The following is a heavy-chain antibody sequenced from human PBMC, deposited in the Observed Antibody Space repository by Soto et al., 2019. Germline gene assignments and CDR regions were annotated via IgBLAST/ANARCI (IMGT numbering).Heavy chain of an antibody. Sequence: QVQLVQSGAEVKKPGASVKVSCKASGYTFTSYDINWVRHATGQGLEWMGWMNPDSGNTGYAQKFQGRVTMTRNTSIRTAYMELSSLRSEDTAVYYCARGRGHSSGWYGDYWGQGTLVTVSS. CDR3: ARGRGHSSGWYGDY. D-gene: IGHD6-19*01. V-gene: IGHV1-8*01. J-gene: IGHJ4*02. CDR1: GYTFTSYD. CDR2: MNPDSGNT.